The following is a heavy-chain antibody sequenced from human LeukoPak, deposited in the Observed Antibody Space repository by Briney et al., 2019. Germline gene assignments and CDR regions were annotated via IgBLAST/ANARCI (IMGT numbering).Heavy chain of an antibody. D-gene: IGHD3-10*01. CDR3: ARVPSSYYYYSYRDV. CDR2: GNHNGGT. J-gene: IGHJ6*03. CDR1: GGSLNGYY. V-gene: IGHV4-34*01. Sequence: IPSETLSLTCAVYGGSLNGYYWSWIRQSPGKGLEWIWEGNHNGGTKYNPSLRSRVTISADSSKNRFSLKLSSVTAADTAVYYCARVPSSYYYYSYRDVWGKGTTVTVSS.